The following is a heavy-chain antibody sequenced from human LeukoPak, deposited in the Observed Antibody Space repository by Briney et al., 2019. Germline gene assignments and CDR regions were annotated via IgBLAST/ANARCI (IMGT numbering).Heavy chain of an antibody. CDR2: ISAYNGNT. Sequence: ASVKVSCKASGYTFTSYGISWVRQAPGQGLEWMGWISAYNGNTNYAQKLQGRVTMTTDTSTSTAYMELRSLRSDDTAAYYCARDCSSTSCYTGDAFDIWGQGTMVTVSS. D-gene: IGHD2-2*02. V-gene: IGHV1-18*01. CDR1: GYTFTSYG. J-gene: IGHJ3*02. CDR3: ARDCSSTSCYTGDAFDI.